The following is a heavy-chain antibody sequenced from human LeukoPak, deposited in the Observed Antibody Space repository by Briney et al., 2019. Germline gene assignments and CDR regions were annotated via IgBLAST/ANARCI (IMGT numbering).Heavy chain of an antibody. CDR1: GFTFSSYG. V-gene: IGHV3-30*18. CDR2: ISYDGSNK. CDR3: AKDGGSGYLDY. Sequence: GGSLRLSCAASGFTFSSYGMHWVRQAPGKGLEWVAVISYDGSNKYYADSVKGRFTISRDSSKNTLYLQMNSLRAEDTAVYYCAKDGGSGYLDYWGQGTLVTVSS. J-gene: IGHJ4*02. D-gene: IGHD3-22*01.